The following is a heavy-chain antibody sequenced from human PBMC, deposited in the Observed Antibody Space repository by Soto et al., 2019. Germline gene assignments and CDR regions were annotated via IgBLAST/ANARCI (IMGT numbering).Heavy chain of an antibody. Sequence: QVQLQESGPGLVKPSETLSLTCTVSGGSVSSGSYYWSWIRQPPGKGLEWIAYIYSSGNTNYNPSLKSRVTISLDTSKNQFSLKRSSVTAADTAVYYCARAPRAGVGGGDYWGQGTLVTVSS. V-gene: IGHV4-61*01. CDR2: IYSSGNT. CDR3: ARAPRAGVGGGDY. CDR1: GGSVSSGSYY. J-gene: IGHJ4*02. D-gene: IGHD3-16*01.